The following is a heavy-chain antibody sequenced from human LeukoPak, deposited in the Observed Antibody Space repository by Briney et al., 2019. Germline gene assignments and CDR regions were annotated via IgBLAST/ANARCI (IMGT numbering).Heavy chain of an antibody. Sequence: PSETLSLTRTVSGGSINGYYWSWIRQPPGKGLEWIGHMYYSGGTNYNPSLKSRVTISVDASKNQFSLKLSSVTAADTAVYYCVRRCQDAYTLYCFDYWGQGTLVTVSS. J-gene: IGHJ4*02. CDR1: GGSINGYY. CDR3: VRRCQDAYTLYCFDY. CDR2: MYYSGGT. D-gene: IGHD5-24*01. V-gene: IGHV4-59*01.